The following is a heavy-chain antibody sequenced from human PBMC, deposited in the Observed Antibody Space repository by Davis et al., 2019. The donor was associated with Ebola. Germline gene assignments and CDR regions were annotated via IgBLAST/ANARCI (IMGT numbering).Heavy chain of an antibody. CDR1: GYTFTSYG. Sequence: AASVKVSCKASGYTFTSYGISWVRQAPGQGLEWMGIINPSGGSTSYAQKFQGRVTMTRDTSTSTVYMELSSLRSEDTAVYYCARYDLGFIDYWGQGTLVTVSS. V-gene: IGHV1-46*01. J-gene: IGHJ4*02. D-gene: IGHD3-16*01. CDR2: INPSGGST. CDR3: ARYDLGFIDY.